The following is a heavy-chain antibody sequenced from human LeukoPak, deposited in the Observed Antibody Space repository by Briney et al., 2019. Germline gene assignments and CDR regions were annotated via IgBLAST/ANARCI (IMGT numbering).Heavy chain of an antibody. CDR1: GYSFTSYW. V-gene: IGHV5-51*01. D-gene: IGHD3-22*01. J-gene: IGHJ4*02. Sequence: GESLKISCKGSGYSFTSYWIGWVRQMPGKGLEWMGIIYPGDSDTRYSPSFQGQVTISADKSISTAYLQWSSLKASDTAMYYCARRGRGYYYDSSGCYYVDYWGQGTLVTVSS. CDR3: ARRGRGYYYDSSGCYYVDY. CDR2: IYPGDSDT.